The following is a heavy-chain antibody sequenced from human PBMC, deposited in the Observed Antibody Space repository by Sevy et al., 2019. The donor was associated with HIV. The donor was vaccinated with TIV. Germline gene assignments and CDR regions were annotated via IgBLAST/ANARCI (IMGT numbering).Heavy chain of an antibody. CDR2: INWNGGST. V-gene: IGHV3-20*04. Sequence: GGSLRLSCAASGFTFDDYGMSWVHQAPGKGLEWVSGINWNGGSTGYADSVKGRFTISRDNAKNSLYLQMNSLRAEDTALYYCARDRQVATINGIYYYYGMDVWGQGTTVTVSS. D-gene: IGHD5-12*01. J-gene: IGHJ6*02. CDR3: ARDRQVATINGIYYYYGMDV. CDR1: GFTFDDYG.